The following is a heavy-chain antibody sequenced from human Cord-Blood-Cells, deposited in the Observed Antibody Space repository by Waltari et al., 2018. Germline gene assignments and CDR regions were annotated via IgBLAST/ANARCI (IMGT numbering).Heavy chain of an antibody. CDR1: GGSISSSNW. V-gene: IGHV4-4*02. Sequence: QVQLQESGPGLVKPSGTLSLTCAVSGGSISSSNWWSWVRQPPGKGQEWIGEIYHSGSTNYIPSLKSRVNISGDKAKNPFSLKLSLVTAADTALDYCNSRLDNSGYYGGDISGQGTMVTVSS. CDR3: NSRLDNSGYYGGDI. J-gene: IGHJ3*02. CDR2: IYHSGST. D-gene: IGHD3-22*01.